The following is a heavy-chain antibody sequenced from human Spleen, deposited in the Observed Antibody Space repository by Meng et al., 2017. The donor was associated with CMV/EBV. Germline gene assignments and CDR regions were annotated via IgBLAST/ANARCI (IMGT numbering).Heavy chain of an antibody. D-gene: IGHD1-1*01. Sequence: EVQLVESGGDSVKPVGSLRLSCAGSGFTFSNAWMSWVRQAPGKGLEWVGRIKSKTDGETADYNAPVKGRFTISRDDSKNTLYLQMNSLKTEDTAIYYCIWNDLGDYWGQGTLVTVSS. J-gene: IGHJ4*02. V-gene: IGHV3-15*01. CDR2: IKSKTDGETA. CDR3: IWNDLGDY. CDR1: GFTFSNAW.